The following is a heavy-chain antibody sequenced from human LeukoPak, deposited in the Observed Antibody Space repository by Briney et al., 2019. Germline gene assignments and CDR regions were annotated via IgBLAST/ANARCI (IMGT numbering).Heavy chain of an antibody. Sequence: PSETLSLTCTVSGGSISSYYWSWIRQPPGKGLEWIGYIYYSGSTNYNPSLKSRVTISVDTSKNQFSLKLSSVTAADTAVYYCARGLQRIIDYWGQGTLVTVSS. CDR3: ARGLQRIIDY. CDR1: GGSISSYY. V-gene: IGHV4-59*01. CDR2: IYYSGST. J-gene: IGHJ4*02. D-gene: IGHD3-10*01.